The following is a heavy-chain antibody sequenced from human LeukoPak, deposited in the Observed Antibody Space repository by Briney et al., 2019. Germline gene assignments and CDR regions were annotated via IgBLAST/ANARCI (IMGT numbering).Heavy chain of an antibody. V-gene: IGHV4-59*01. Sequence: SETLSLTCAVSGASISTFYWSWNRQPPGKGLEWIGYISYSGSTTYNPSLKSRVTISVDTSKNQFSLKFKSVTAADTAVYYCARDDSSSWYANGYWGQGTLVTVSS. CDR1: GASISTFY. CDR2: ISYSGST. D-gene: IGHD6-13*01. CDR3: ARDDSSSWYANGY. J-gene: IGHJ4*02.